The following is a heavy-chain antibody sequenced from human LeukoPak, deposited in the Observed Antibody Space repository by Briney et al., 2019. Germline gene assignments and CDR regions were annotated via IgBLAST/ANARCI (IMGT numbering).Heavy chain of an antibody. J-gene: IGHJ6*03. CDR2: FNPNSGGT. Sequence: GASVKVSCKASGYTFTGYYMHWVRQAPGQGLEWMGWFNPNSGGTNYAQKFQGRVTMTRDTSISTAYMELSRLRSDDTAVYYCARGQQLVRPQRGQSYMDVWGKGTTVTISS. V-gene: IGHV1-2*02. D-gene: IGHD6-13*01. CDR3: ARGQQLVRPQRGQSYMDV. CDR1: GYTFTGYY.